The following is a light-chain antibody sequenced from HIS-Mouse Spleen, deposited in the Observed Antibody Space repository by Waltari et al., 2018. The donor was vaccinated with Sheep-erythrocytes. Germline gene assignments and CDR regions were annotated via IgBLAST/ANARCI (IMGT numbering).Light chain of an antibody. CDR1: SSDVGSYNL. Sequence: QSALTQPASVSGSPGQSITISCTGTSSDVGSYNLVSCYQQHPGKAPKRMIYAGSKRPSGVSNRFSGSKSGNTGSLTISGLQAEDEADYYCCSYAGSSTPWVFGGGTKLTVL. CDR3: CSYAGSSTPWV. CDR2: AGS. J-gene: IGLJ3*02. V-gene: IGLV2-23*01.